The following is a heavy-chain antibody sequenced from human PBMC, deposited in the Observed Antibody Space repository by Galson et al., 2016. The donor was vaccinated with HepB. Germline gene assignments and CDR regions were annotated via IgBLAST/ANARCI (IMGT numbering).Heavy chain of an antibody. Sequence: TLSLTCAVSGGSISSSNWWSWVRQPPGKGLEWIGEIYHSGSTSYNPSLKGRVTIWVDKSKNQFSLKLSSVTAADTAVDYCARNPNRYYYGMDVWGQGTTVTVSS. CDR2: IYHSGST. V-gene: IGHV4-4*02. D-gene: IGHD4/OR15-4a*01. J-gene: IGHJ6*02. CDR3: ARNPNRYYYGMDV. CDR1: GGSISSSNW.